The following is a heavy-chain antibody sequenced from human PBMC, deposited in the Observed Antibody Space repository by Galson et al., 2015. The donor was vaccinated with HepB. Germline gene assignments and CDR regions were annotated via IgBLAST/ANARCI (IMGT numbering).Heavy chain of an antibody. CDR2: INPSGGST. CDR1: GYTFTSYY. CDR3: ARVAGKGWFDP. V-gene: IGHV1-46*01. D-gene: IGHD3-10*01. Sequence: SVKVSCKASGYTFTSYYTHWVRQAPGQGLEWMGIINPSGGSTSYAQKFQGRVTMTRDTSTSTVYMELSSLRSEDTAVYYCARVAGKGWFDPWGQGTLVTVSS. J-gene: IGHJ5*02.